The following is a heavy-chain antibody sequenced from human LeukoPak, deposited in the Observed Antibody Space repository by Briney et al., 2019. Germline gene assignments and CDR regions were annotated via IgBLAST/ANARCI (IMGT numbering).Heavy chain of an antibody. Sequence: PGGSLRLSCAASGFTVSSNYMSWVRQAPGKGLEWVSVIYSGGSTYYADSVKGRFTISRDNSKNTLYLRMNSLRAEDTAVYYCARDRGIAVAGPGSDPYYYYGMDVWGKGTTVTVSS. D-gene: IGHD6-19*01. J-gene: IGHJ6*04. CDR3: ARDRGIAVAGPGSDPYYYYGMDV. V-gene: IGHV3-53*01. CDR2: IYSGGST. CDR1: GFTVSSNY.